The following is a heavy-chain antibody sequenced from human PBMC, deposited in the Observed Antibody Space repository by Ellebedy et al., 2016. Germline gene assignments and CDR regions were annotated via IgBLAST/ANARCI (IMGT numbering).Heavy chain of an antibody. CDR2: INHSGST. D-gene: IGHD3-10*01. CDR3: AHRNRVVRGVSSDY. CDR1: GGSFSGYY. J-gene: IGHJ4*02. V-gene: IGHV4-34*01. Sequence: SETLSLTCAVYGGSFSGYYWSWIRQPPGKGLEWIGEINHSGSTNYNPSLKSRVTISVDTSKNQFSLKLSSVTAADTAVYYCAHRNRVVRGVSSDYWGQGTLVTVSS.